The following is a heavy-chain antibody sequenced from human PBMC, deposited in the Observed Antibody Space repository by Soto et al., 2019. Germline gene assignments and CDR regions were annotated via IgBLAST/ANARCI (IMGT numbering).Heavy chain of an antibody. Sequence: VGSLRLSCAASGFTFRSSWMAWVRQAPGKGLEWVANIKPDGSEKYYVDSVKGRFTISRDNAKNSLYLQMNSLRAEDTAVYYCARDSAYDAFDIWGQGTMVAVSS. CDR1: GFTFRSSW. D-gene: IGHD1-26*01. CDR3: ARDSAYDAFDI. CDR2: IKPDGSEK. V-gene: IGHV3-7*01. J-gene: IGHJ3*02.